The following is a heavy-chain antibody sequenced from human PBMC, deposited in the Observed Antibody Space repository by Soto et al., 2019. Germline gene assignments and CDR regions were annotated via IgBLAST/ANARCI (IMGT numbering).Heavy chain of an antibody. D-gene: IGHD6-13*01. Sequence: PSETLSLTCAVYGGSFSGYYWSWIRQPPGKGLEWIGEINHSGSTNYNPSLKSRVTISVDTSKNQFSLKLSSVTAADTAVYYCARGGLYSSSWYGYYYYGMDVCGQGTTVTVSS. CDR2: INHSGST. V-gene: IGHV4-34*01. J-gene: IGHJ6*02. CDR3: ARGGLYSSSWYGYYYYGMDV. CDR1: GGSFSGYY.